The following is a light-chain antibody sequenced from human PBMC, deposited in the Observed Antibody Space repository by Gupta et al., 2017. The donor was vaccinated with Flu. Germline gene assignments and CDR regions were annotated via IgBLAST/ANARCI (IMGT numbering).Light chain of an antibody. J-gene: IGKJ2*03. V-gene: IGKV3-11*01. CDR2: DAS. Sequence: EVVLTQSPATLSLSPGERATLSCRASQSVRTYVAWYQKKPGQAPRLLIYDASIRATGIPARFSDSGSGADFTLTISSRESEDFAFYYCLHLADWPPYSFGQGTKLEIK. CDR1: QSVRTY. CDR3: LHLADWPPYS.